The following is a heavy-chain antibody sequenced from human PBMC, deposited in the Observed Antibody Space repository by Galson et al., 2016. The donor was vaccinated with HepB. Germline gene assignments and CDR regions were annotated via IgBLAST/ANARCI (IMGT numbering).Heavy chain of an antibody. V-gene: IGHV4-39*07. J-gene: IGHJ6*02. Sequence: SETLSLTCTVSGGSVSSSSHWGWIRQPPGKGLEWIGSIYYSGSTYYNPSLKSRITMSVDTSKNQVSLKLSSVTAADTAVYYCARAPDYSYGWTQTPGGYGLDVWGQGTTVTVSS. CDR2: IYYSGST. CDR1: GGSVSSSSH. CDR3: ARAPDYSYGWTQTPGGYGLDV. D-gene: IGHD4-11*01.